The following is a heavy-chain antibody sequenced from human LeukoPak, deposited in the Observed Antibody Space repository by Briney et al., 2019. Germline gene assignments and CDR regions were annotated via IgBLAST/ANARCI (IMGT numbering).Heavy chain of an antibody. D-gene: IGHD6-19*01. Sequence: SETLSLTCTVSGGSISGYYWSWIRQPPGKGLEWIAYIYYNGISNYNPSLKSRVIISVDSSKNQFSLKLSSVTAADTAVYYCARSSGSGPAYYYGLDVWGQGTTITVFS. V-gene: IGHV4-59*01. CDR1: GGSISGYY. CDR2: IYYNGIS. CDR3: ARSSGSGPAYYYGLDV. J-gene: IGHJ6*02.